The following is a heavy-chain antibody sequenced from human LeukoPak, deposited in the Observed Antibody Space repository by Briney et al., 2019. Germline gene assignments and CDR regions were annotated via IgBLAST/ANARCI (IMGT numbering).Heavy chain of an antibody. Sequence: GGSLRLSCAASGFTFSSYWMHWVRQAPGEGLVGVSRINSDGSSTSYADSVKGRFTISRDNAKNTLYLQMNSLRAEDTAVYYCARDWQLNYFDYWGQGTLVTVSS. CDR1: GFTFSSYW. CDR3: ARDWQLNYFDY. CDR2: INSDGSST. J-gene: IGHJ4*02. D-gene: IGHD1-1*01. V-gene: IGHV3-74*01.